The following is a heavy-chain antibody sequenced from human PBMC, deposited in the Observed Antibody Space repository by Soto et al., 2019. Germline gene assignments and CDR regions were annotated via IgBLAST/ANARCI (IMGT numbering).Heavy chain of an antibody. D-gene: IGHD3-22*01. Sequence: PGGSLRLSCAASGFTLSSYAMHSVRQAPGKGLAWVAVISYDGSNKYCADSVKGRFTISRDNSKNTLYLQMNSLRAEDTAVYYCARPDYYDSSGYPIGIYYYGMDVWGQGTTVTVSS. J-gene: IGHJ6*02. CDR1: GFTLSSYA. V-gene: IGHV3-30-3*01. CDR3: ARPDYYDSSGYPIGIYYYGMDV. CDR2: ISYDGSNK.